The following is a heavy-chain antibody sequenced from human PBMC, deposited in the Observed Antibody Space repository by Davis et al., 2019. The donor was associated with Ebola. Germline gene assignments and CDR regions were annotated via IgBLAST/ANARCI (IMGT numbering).Heavy chain of an antibody. CDR3: AGGAQLLSFDP. Sequence: PGGSLRLSCAASGFTLSRYDMHWVRQAPGKGLEWVSSIGTAGDTYYPGSVKGRFTISRENAKNSLYLHMNSLRAEDTAVYYCAGGAQLLSFDPWGQGTLVTVSS. CDR2: IGTAGDT. D-gene: IGHD2-2*01. V-gene: IGHV3-13*01. CDR1: GFTLSRYD. J-gene: IGHJ5*02.